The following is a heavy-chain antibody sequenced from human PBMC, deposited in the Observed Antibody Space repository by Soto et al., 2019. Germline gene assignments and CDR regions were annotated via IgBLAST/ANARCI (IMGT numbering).Heavy chain of an antibody. D-gene: IGHD6-19*01. CDR3: ARLPRGSGWRYYFDY. V-gene: IGHV4-59*01. CDR2: IYYSGST. CDR1: GGSISSYY. Sequence: KPSETLSLTCTVSGGSISSYYWSWIRQPPGKGLEWIGYIYYSGSTNYNPSLKSRVTISVDTSKNQFSLKLSSVTAADTAVYYCARLPRGSGWRYYFDYWGQGTLVTVSS. J-gene: IGHJ4*02.